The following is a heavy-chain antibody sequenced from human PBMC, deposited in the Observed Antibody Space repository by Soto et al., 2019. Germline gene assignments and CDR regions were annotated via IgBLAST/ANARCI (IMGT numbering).Heavy chain of an antibody. J-gene: IGHJ4*02. Sequence: SETLSLTCIVSGKSISSTIYYLGWIRQPPGKGLEWIGSIYYSGSTYYNPSLKSRVTISVDTSKNHFSLKLTSVTAADTAVYYCARPGGSGWFYFDSWGQGSQVTVSS. V-gene: IGHV4-39*02. CDR2: IYYSGST. CDR3: ARPGGSGWFYFDS. D-gene: IGHD6-13*01. CDR1: GKSISSTIYY.